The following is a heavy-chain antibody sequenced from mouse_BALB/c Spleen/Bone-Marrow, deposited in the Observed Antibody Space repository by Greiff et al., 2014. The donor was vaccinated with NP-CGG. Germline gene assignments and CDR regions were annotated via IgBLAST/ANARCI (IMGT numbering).Heavy chain of an antibody. Sequence: EVQGVESGGGLVKPGGSLKLSCAASGFTFSDYYMYWVRQTPEKRLEWVATTSDGGSYTYYPDSVKGRFTISRDIAKNNLYLQMSSLKSEDTAMYYCARDRGVQGYAMDYWGQGTSVTVSS. CDR3: ARDRGVQGYAMDY. V-gene: IGHV5-4*02. D-gene: IGHD2-14*01. CDR2: TSDGGSYT. J-gene: IGHJ4*01. CDR1: GFTFSDYY.